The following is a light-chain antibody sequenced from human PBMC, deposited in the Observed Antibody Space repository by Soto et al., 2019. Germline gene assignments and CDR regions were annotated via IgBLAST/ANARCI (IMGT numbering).Light chain of an antibody. J-gene: IGLJ1*01. CDR2: DVS. Sequence: QSALTQPRSVSGSPGQSVTISCTGTSSDVGGYNYVSWYQQHPGKAHKLMIYDVSKRPSGVPDRFSGSKSGNTASLTISELQAEDEADYYCCSYAGSYTYVFGTGTKLTVL. CDR3: CSYAGSYTYV. V-gene: IGLV2-11*01. CDR1: SSDVGGYNY.